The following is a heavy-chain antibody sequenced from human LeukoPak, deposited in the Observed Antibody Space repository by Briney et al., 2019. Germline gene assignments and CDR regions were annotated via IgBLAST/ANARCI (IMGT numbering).Heavy chain of an antibody. J-gene: IGHJ4*02. CDR1: GFTFSSYG. CDR3: ASSSPRWELLYFDY. V-gene: IGHV3-23*01. Sequence: GGTLRLSCAASGFTFSSYGMGWVRQAPGKGLEWVSAISGSGGSTYYADSVKGRFTISRDNSKNTLYLQMNSLRAEDTAVYYCASSSPRWELLYFDYWGQGTLVTVSS. D-gene: IGHD1-26*01. CDR2: ISGSGGST.